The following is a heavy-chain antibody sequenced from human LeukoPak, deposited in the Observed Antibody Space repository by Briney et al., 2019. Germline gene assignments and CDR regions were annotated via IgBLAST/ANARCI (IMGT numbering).Heavy chain of an antibody. J-gene: IGHJ4*02. CDR2: INSNSGGT. V-gene: IGHV1-2*02. D-gene: IGHD2/OR15-2a*01. Sequence: ASVKVSCKASVYTFTDYYIHWVRQAPGQRLEWMGWINSNSGGTNYAQKFQGRVTMTRDTSISTAHIELSRLTSDDTAVYYCVRQISSYWGQGTLVTVSS. CDR3: VRQISSY. CDR1: VYTFTDYY.